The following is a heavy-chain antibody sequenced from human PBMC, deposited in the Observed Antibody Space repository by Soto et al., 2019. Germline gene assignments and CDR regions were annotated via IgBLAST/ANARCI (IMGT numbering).Heavy chain of an antibody. Sequence: GASVKVSCKASGYTFASYGISWVRQAPGQGLEWMGWISAYNGKANYAQKLQGRVTITTDKSTSTAYMELSSLRSEDTAVYYCAREGSCSSTSCYVTFGYHYYYMDVWGKGTTVTVSS. V-gene: IGHV1-18*01. CDR3: AREGSCSSTSCYVTFGYHYYYMDV. CDR1: GYTFASYG. D-gene: IGHD2-2*01. CDR2: ISAYNGKA. J-gene: IGHJ6*03.